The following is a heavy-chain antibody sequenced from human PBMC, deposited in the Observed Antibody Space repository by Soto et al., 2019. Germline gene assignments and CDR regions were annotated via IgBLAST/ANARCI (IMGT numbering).Heavy chain of an antibody. V-gene: IGHV1-46*01. Sequence: ASVKVSCKASGYNFTSYYMHWVRQAPGQGLEWMGIINPSGGSTSNAQKFQGRVTMTRDTSTSTVHMELSSLRSEDTAVYYCARDQGGIFAFDIWGQGKMVTVSS. CDR2: INPSGGST. J-gene: IGHJ3*02. CDR1: GYNFTSYY. CDR3: ARDQGGIFAFDI. D-gene: IGHD1-26*01.